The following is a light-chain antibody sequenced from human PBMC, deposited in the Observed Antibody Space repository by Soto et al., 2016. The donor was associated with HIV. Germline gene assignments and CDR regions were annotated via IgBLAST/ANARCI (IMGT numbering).Light chain of an antibody. V-gene: IGKV1-8*01. Sequence: AIRMTQSPSSFSASTGDRLTITCRASQGVSSYLAWYQQKPGKAPKLLIYAASTLQSGVPSRFSGSGSGTDFTLTISCLQSEDSATYYCQQYYSYPRTFGQGTKVKIK. CDR1: QGVSSY. J-gene: IGKJ1*01. CDR3: QQYYSYPRT. CDR2: AAS.